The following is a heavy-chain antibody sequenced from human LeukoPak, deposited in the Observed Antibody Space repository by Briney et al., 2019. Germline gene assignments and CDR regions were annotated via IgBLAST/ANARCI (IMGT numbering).Heavy chain of an antibody. Sequence: SETLSLTCGVSGYSISRGYYWAWIRQPPGKGLEWIGTIYHTGSTYYTPSLGSRVTISVDTSKNEFSLNLNSVTAADTAVYYCARAGWIITSGIDYWGQGALGTVSS. V-gene: IGHV4-38-2*01. D-gene: IGHD3-10*01. CDR2: IYHTGST. CDR1: GYSISRGYY. CDR3: ARAGWIITSGIDY. J-gene: IGHJ4*02.